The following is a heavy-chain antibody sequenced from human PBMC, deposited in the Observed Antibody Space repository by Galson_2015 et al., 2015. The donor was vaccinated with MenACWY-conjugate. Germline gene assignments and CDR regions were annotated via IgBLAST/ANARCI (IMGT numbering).Heavy chain of an antibody. D-gene: IGHD5-12*01. CDR2: IIPILGKV. CDR1: EGTFSTHA. Sequence: QSGAEVKKSGESLKISCKASEGTFSTHAFTWVRQAPGQGLEWMGGIIPILGKVDNAQKLQGRVTITADDSTGTVFMELRSLRSEDTAMYYCARGYNGYDHWGQGTQVTVSS. J-gene: IGHJ5*02. V-gene: IGHV1-69*01. CDR3: ARGYNGYDH.